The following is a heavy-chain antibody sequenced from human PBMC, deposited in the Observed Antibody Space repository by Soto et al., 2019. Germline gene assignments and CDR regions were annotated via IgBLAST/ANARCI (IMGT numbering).Heavy chain of an antibody. CDR2: FVPILGLA. CDR1: GGTFSSYT. V-gene: IGHV1-69*08. J-gene: IGHJ5*02. CDR3: ARDVGSGVEP. Sequence: QVQLVQSGAEVKKPGTSVKVSCKASGGTFSSYTISWVRQAPGQGLEWMGRFVPILGLAHYAQKFQGRVTITEDKSTSTAYMEQSSPRSEDPAVYYCARDVGSGVEPWGQGTLVTVSS. D-gene: IGHD3-3*01.